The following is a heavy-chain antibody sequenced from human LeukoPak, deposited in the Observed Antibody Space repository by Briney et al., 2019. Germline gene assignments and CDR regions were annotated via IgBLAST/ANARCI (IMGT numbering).Heavy chain of an antibody. CDR2: IIPIFGIA. D-gene: IGHD2-15*01. CDR3: ARAGYCSGGSCYSSVDY. Sequence: ASVKVSCKASGGTFSSYAISWVGQAPGQGLEWMGRIIPIFGIANYAQKFQGRVTITADKSTSTAYMELSSLRSEDTAVYYCARAGYCSGGSCYSSVDYWGQGTLVTVSS. CDR1: GGTFSSYA. V-gene: IGHV1-69*04. J-gene: IGHJ4*02.